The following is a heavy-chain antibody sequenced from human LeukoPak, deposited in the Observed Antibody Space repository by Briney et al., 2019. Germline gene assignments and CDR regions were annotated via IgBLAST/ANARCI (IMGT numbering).Heavy chain of an antibody. CDR3: AKGYFDYEGYFQH. J-gene: IGHJ1*01. Sequence: PGGSLRLSCAASGFTFSSYAMHWVRQAPGKGLEWVAVISYDGSNKYYADSVKGRFTISRDNSKNTLYLQMNSLRAEDTAVYYCAKGYFDYEGYFQHWGQGTLVTVSS. V-gene: IGHV3-30-3*01. CDR2: ISYDGSNK. CDR1: GFTFSSYA. D-gene: IGHD3-9*01.